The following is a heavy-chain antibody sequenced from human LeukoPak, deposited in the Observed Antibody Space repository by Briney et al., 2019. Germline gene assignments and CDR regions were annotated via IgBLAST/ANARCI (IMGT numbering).Heavy chain of an antibody. V-gene: IGHV4-30-2*01. J-gene: IGHJ5*02. Sequence: PSETLSLTCAVSGGSISSGGYSWSWIRQPPGKGLEWIGYIYHSGSTYYNPSLKSRVTISVDRSKNQFSLKLSSVTAADTAVYYCARDGMSSRTHWFDPWGQGTLVTVSS. CDR3: ARDGMSSRTHWFDP. D-gene: IGHD6-13*01. CDR2: IYHSGST. CDR1: GGSISSGGYS.